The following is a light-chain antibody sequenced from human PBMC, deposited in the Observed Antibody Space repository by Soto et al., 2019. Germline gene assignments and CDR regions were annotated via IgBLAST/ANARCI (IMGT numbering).Light chain of an antibody. CDR3: QQYFTSPWT. V-gene: IGKV4-1*01. CDR1: QSILDSSKNKYY. CDR2: WAS. Sequence: DIVMTQSPDSLAVSLGERATFNCKSSQSILDSSKNKYYLAWYQQKSGQPPKLLIYWASLRESGVPDRFTGSGSGTDFTLTSSSLQAEDVAGYYCQQYFTSPWTFGQGTKVEI. J-gene: IGKJ1*01.